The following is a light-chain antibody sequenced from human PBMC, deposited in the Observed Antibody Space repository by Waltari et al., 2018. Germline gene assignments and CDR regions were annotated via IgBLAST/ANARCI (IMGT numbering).Light chain of an antibody. V-gene: IGKV3-20*01. J-gene: IGKJ4*02. CDR3: QQDDTLHRVT. CDR1: QYVNIRY. CDR2: DTS. Sequence: EIVLTQSPGTLSLSPGEGATLSCRASQYVNIRYLAWYQQKPGQAPRLLIYDTSTRAAGIPDRFSGSGSGRDFTLTISRLEPEDFAVYYCQQDDTLHRVTFGGGTKVEIK.